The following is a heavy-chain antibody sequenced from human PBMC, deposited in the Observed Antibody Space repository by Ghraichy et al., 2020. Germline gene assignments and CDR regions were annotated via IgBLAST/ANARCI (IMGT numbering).Heavy chain of an antibody. CDR1: GFTFSGSA. Sequence: LTCAASGFTFSGSAMHWVRQSSGKGLEWVGRITSKANSYATAYAASVKGRFTISRDDSKNTAYLQMNSLKTEDTAVYYCMKAMDYWGQGTLVTVSS. V-gene: IGHV3-73*01. CDR2: ITSKANSYAT. CDR3: MKAMDY. J-gene: IGHJ4*02.